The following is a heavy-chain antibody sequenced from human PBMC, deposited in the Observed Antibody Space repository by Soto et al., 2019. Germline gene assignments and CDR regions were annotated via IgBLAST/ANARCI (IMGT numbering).Heavy chain of an antibody. CDR3: ARSTRGDYYYGMDV. Sequence: QVQLVQSGAEVKKPGSSVKVSCKASGGTFSSYAVTWVRQAPGHGLEWMGGTIPMFGIEIYAQKFQGRVTITADESTGTAYMELSSLRSEDTAVYYCARSTRGDYYYGMDVWGQGTTVTVSS. V-gene: IGHV1-69*01. J-gene: IGHJ6*02. CDR1: GGTFSSYA. CDR2: TIPMFGIE.